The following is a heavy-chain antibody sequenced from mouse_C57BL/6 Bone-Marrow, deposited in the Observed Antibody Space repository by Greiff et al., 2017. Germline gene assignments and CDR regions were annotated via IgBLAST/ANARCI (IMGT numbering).Heavy chain of an antibody. Sequence: DVHLVESGGGLVKPGGSLKLSCAASGFTFSSYAMSWVRQTPEKRLEWVATISDGGSYTYYPDNVKGRFTISRDNAKNNLYLQMSHLKSEDTAMYYCARGGLRRGYYYAMDYWDQGTSVTVSS. D-gene: IGHD2-4*01. CDR1: GFTFSSYA. CDR2: ISDGGSYT. V-gene: IGHV5-4*01. CDR3: ARGGLRRGYYYAMDY. J-gene: IGHJ4*01.